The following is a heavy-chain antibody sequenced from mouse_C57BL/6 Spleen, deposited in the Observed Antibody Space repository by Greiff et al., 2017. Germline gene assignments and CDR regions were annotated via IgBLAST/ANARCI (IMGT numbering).Heavy chain of an antibody. CDR1: GYSLTSYG. CDR3: ARGGFYYGSSYGYFDV. Sequence: SGAELVRPGSSVKMSCKTSGYSLTSYGINWVKQRPGQGLEWIGYIYIGNGYTEYNEKFKGKATLTSDTSSSTAYMQLSSLTSEDSAIYFCARGGFYYGSSYGYFDVWGTGTTVTVSS. V-gene: IGHV1-58*01. CDR2: IYIGNGYT. D-gene: IGHD1-1*01. J-gene: IGHJ1*03.